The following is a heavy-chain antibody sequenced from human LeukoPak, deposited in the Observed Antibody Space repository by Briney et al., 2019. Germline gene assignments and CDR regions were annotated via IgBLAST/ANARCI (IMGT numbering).Heavy chain of an antibody. CDR1: GFTVSSHY. CDR3: ASLAGDI. Sequence: GGSLRLSCAASGFTVSSHYMSWVRQAPGKGLEWVSVIHSGGSTYHADSVKGRFTISRDSSKNTVYLQMNSMRVEDTAVYYCASLAGDIWGQGTMVTVSA. V-gene: IGHV3-66*02. CDR2: IHSGGST. J-gene: IGHJ3*02. D-gene: IGHD6-19*01.